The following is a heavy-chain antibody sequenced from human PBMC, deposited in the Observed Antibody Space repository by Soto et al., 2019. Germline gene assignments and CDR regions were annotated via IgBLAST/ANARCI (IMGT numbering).Heavy chain of an antibody. Sequence: QVQLVESGGGVVQPGRSLRLSCAASGFTFSSYGMHWVRQAPGKGLEWVAVIWYDGSNKYYADSVKGRFTISRDNSKNTLYRQMNSLRAEDTAVYYCASGGIAAAGRYYYYGMDVWGQGTTVTVSS. D-gene: IGHD6-13*01. J-gene: IGHJ6*02. CDR1: GFTFSSYG. V-gene: IGHV3-33*01. CDR2: IWYDGSNK. CDR3: ASGGIAAAGRYYYYGMDV.